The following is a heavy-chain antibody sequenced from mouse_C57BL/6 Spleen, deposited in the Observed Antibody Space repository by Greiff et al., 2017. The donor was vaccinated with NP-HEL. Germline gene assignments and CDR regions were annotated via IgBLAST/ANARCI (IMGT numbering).Heavy chain of an antibody. J-gene: IGHJ1*03. Sequence: EVKVVESEGGLVQPGSSMKLSCTASGFTFSDYYMAWVRQVPEKGLEWVANINYDGSSTYYLDSLKSRFIISRDNAKNILYLQMSSLKSEDTATYYCARDLGLKGYWYFDVWGTGTTVTVSS. CDR3: ARDLGLKGYWYFDV. D-gene: IGHD3-3*01. V-gene: IGHV5-16*01. CDR1: GFTFSDYY. CDR2: INYDGSST.